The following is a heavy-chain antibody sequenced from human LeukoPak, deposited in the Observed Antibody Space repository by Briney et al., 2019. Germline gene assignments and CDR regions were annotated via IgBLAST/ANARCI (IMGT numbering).Heavy chain of an antibody. V-gene: IGHV3-33*01. Sequence: PGRSLRLSCAASGFTFSSYGMHWVRQAPGKGLEWVAVIWYDGSNKDYADSVKGRFTISRDNSKNTLYLQMNSLRAEDTAVYYCARDPSSMTTVTSDFDYWGQGTLVTASS. J-gene: IGHJ4*02. D-gene: IGHD4-17*01. CDR2: IWYDGSNK. CDR1: GFTFSSYG. CDR3: ARDPSSMTTVTSDFDY.